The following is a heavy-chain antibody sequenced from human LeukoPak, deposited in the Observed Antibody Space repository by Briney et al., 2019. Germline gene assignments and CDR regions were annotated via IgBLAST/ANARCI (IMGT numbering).Heavy chain of an antibody. CDR3: ARDHSSSGWYRGAFDI. CDR2: IIPIFGTA. Sequence: ASVKVSCKASGGTFSSYAISWVRQAPGQGLEWMGGIIPIFGTANYAQKFQGRVTITADESTSTAYMELSSLRSEDTAVYYCARDHSSSGWYRGAFDIWGQGTMVTVSS. CDR1: GGTFSSYA. V-gene: IGHV1-69*13. D-gene: IGHD6-19*01. J-gene: IGHJ3*02.